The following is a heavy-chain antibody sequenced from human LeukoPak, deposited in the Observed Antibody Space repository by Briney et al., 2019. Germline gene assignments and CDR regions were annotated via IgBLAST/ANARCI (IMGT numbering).Heavy chain of an antibody. D-gene: IGHD4-17*01. CDR2: INTDGFST. V-gene: IGHV3-74*01. CDR3: ARSRTYGDYGRGLDY. CDR1: GFISSSYW. Sequence: GGSLRLSCAASGFISSSYWMHWVRQPPGKGLVYIACINTDGFSTSYADSVKGRFAISRDNAKNTLYLQMNSLRAEDTAVYYCARSRTYGDYGRGLDYWGQGTLVTVSS. J-gene: IGHJ4*02.